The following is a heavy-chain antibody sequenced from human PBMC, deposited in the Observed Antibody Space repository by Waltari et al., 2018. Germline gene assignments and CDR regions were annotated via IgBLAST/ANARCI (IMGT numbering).Heavy chain of an antibody. CDR1: GGSISSHY. V-gene: IGHV4-59*11. CDR3: ARDEGGNFDY. CDR2: IYYSGST. J-gene: IGHJ4*02. D-gene: IGHD2-15*01. Sequence: QVQLQESGPGLVKPSETLSLTCTVSGGSISSHYWSWIRQPPGKGLEWIGYIYYSGSTNYNPSLKSRVTISVDTSKNQFSLKLSSVTAADTAVYYCARDEGGNFDYWGQGTLVTVSS.